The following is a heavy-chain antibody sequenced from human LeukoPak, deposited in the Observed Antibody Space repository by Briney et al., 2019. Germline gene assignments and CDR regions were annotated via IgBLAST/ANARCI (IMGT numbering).Heavy chain of an antibody. J-gene: IGHJ4*02. V-gene: IGHV3-23*01. CDR2: ISGSGGST. CDR1: GFAVSSNY. D-gene: IGHD5-24*01. Sequence: GGSLRLSCAASGFAVSSNYMSWVRQAPGKGLEWVSAISGSGGSTYYADSVKGRFTISRDNSKSTLYLQMNSLRAEDTAVYYCAKGGMATTDYWGQGTLVTVSS. CDR3: AKGGMATTDY.